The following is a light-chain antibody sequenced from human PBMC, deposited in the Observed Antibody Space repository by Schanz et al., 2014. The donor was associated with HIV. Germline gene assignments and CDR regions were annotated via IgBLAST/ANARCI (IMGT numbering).Light chain of an antibody. J-gene: IGLJ3*02. CDR3: AAWDDSLNGPV. CDR1: SSNIGSNT. CDR2: SNN. Sequence: QSVLAQPPSASGTPGQRVTISCSGRSSNIGSNTVNWYQQLPGTAPKLLIYSNNQRPSGVPDRISGSKSGTSSSLAISGLQSEDEADYYCAAWDDSLNGPVFGGGTKVTVL. V-gene: IGLV1-44*01.